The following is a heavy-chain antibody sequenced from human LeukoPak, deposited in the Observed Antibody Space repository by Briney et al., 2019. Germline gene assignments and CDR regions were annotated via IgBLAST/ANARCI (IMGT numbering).Heavy chain of an antibody. V-gene: IGHV3-33*01. CDR1: GFTFSSYG. CDR3: ARGPYSSSAHYYGMDV. D-gene: IGHD6-6*01. J-gene: IGHJ6*02. CDR2: IWYDGSNK. Sequence: PGRSLTLSCAASGFTFSSYGMHWVRQAPGKGLEWVAVIWYDGSNKYYADSVKGRFTISRDNSKNTLYLQMNSLRAEDTAVYYCARGPYSSSAHYYGMDVWGQGTTVTVSS.